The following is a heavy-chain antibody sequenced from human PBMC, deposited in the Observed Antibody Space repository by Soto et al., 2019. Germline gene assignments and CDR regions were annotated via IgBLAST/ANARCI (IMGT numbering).Heavy chain of an antibody. Sequence: GSLRLSCAASGFTFSSYAMSWVRQAPGKGLEWVSAISGSGGSTYYADSVKGRFTISRDNSKNTLYLQMDSLRAEDTAVYYCAKDQITMIVVVITSAFDIWGQGTMVTVSS. V-gene: IGHV3-23*01. CDR3: AKDQITMIVVVITSAFDI. D-gene: IGHD3-22*01. J-gene: IGHJ3*02. CDR1: GFTFSSYA. CDR2: ISGSGGST.